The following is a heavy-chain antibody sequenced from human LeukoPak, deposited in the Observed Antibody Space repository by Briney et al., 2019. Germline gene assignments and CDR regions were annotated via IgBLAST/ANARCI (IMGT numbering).Heavy chain of an antibody. D-gene: IGHD3-22*01. V-gene: IGHV3-23*01. Sequence: GGSLRLSCAASGFTFSSYAMSWVRQAPGKGLEWVSAISGSGGSTYYADSVKGRFTISRDNSKNTLYLQMNSLRAEDTALYYCAKDLVRYDDVGTPDYWGQGTLVTVSS. CDR1: GFTFSSYA. CDR3: AKDLVRYDDVGTPDY. J-gene: IGHJ4*02. CDR2: ISGSGGST.